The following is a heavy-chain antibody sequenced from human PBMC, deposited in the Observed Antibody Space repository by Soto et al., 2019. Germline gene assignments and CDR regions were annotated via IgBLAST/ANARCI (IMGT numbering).Heavy chain of an antibody. D-gene: IGHD2-8*01. J-gene: IGHJ3*02. CDR3: AREMAGHDACDI. Sequence: EVQLVESGGGLVQPGGSLRLSCAASGFTVSSNYMSWVRQAPGKGLEWVSVIYRGGTTYYADSVKGRFSMFRDNSNNTLYLQMNSLRAEDTAVYDCAREMAGHDACDIWGQGTMVTVSS. CDR2: IYRGGTT. V-gene: IGHV3-66*01. CDR1: GFTVSSNY.